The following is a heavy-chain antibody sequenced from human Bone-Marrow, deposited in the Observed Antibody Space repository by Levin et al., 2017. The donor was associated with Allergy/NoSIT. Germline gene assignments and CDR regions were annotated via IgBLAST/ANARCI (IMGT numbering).Heavy chain of an antibody. D-gene: IGHD3-22*01. Sequence: PGGSLRLSCAASGFTFSDFHMFWIRQTPGKGLECVSYMSRSGSTKYYADSVKGRFTISRDNAKNSLYLQMNSLSVEDTALYFCARDSSGHYDSSGYYYSGYFDPWGQGTLVTVSS. CDR2: MSRSGSTK. CDR3: ARDSSGHYDSSGYYYSGYFDP. V-gene: IGHV3-11*01. J-gene: IGHJ5*02. CDR1: GFTFSDFH.